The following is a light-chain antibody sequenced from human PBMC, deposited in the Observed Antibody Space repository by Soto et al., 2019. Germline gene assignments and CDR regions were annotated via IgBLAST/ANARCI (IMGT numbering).Light chain of an antibody. CDR1: SSDIGAYNY. Sequence: QSALTQPPSASGSHGQSVTISCTGTSSDIGAYNYVSWYQQHPHKVPKLLIYDVSKRPSGVPARFAGSKSGNTASLTVSGRQAADEADYHCSSYARINNLVIFGGATKLTVL. CDR3: SSYARINNLVI. J-gene: IGLJ2*01. CDR2: DVS. V-gene: IGLV2-8*01.